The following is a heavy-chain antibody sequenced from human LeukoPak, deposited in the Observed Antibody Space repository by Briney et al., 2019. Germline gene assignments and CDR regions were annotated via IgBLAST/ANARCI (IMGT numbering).Heavy chain of an antibody. V-gene: IGHV3-23*01. D-gene: IGHD5-12*01. CDR2: ISGSGGST. CDR1: GFTFSSYG. J-gene: IGHJ4*02. CDR3: AKSPGGGGYQEFDY. Sequence: GGSLRLSCAASGFTFSSYGMSWVRQAPGKGLEWVSAISGSGGSTYYADSVKGRFTISRDNSKNTLYLQMNSLRAEDTAVYYCAKSPGGGGYQEFDYWGQGTLVTVSS.